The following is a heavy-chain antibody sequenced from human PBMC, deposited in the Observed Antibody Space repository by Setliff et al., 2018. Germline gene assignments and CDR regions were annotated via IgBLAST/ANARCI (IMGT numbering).Heavy chain of an antibody. CDR2: IYAGISQI. V-gene: IGHV5-51*01. D-gene: IGHD5-12*01. J-gene: IGHJ4*02. CDR3: ARGDSGYDSGDY. Sequence: GESLKISCKASGYSFTDYWIAWVRQMPGKGLEWMGIIYAGISQIKYGPSFQGQFTISVDKSISTAYLQWSSLKASDTAMYYCARGDSGYDSGDYWGQGTLVTVSS. CDR1: GYSFTDYW.